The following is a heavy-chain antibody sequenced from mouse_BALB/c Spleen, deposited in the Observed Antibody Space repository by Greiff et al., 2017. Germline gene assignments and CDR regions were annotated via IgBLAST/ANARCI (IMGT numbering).Heavy chain of an antibody. CDR2: IWGDGST. V-gene: IGHV2-3*01. CDR3: AKPGIYYGSRGALYAMDY. Sequence: VQLQQSGPGLVAPSQSLSITCTVSGFSLTSYGVSWVRQPPGKGLEWLGVIWGDGSTNYHSALISRLSISKDNSKSQVFLKLNSLQTDDTATYYCAKPGIYYGSRGALYAMDYWGQGTSVTVSS. D-gene: IGHD1-1*01. CDR1: GFSLTSYG. J-gene: IGHJ4*01.